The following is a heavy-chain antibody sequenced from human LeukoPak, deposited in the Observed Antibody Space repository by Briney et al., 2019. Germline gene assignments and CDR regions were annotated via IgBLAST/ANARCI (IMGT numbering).Heavy chain of an antibody. Sequence: GASVKVSCKASGYIFTGYYMHWVRQAPGQGLEWMGWINPNSGGTNYAQKFQGRVTMTRDTSISTAYMELSRLRSDDTAVYYCARPRMYYYDSSGYPFDYWGQGTLVTVSS. J-gene: IGHJ4*02. CDR2: INPNSGGT. CDR3: ARPRMYYYDSSGYPFDY. V-gene: IGHV1-2*02. CDR1: GYIFTGYY. D-gene: IGHD3-22*01.